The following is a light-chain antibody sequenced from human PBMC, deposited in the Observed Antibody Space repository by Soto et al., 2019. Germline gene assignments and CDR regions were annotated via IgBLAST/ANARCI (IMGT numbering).Light chain of an antibody. J-gene: IGKJ1*01. V-gene: IGKV1-39*01. CDR3: QQFNTYPRT. CDR1: QSIRNY. CDR2: AAS. Sequence: DIQMTQSPTSLSASVGDRLAITCRASQSIRNYLNWYQQKPGEAPKLLIYAASSLETGVPSRFSGSGSGTEFTLTITSLQPEDFATYYCQQFNTYPRTFGQGTKVDIK.